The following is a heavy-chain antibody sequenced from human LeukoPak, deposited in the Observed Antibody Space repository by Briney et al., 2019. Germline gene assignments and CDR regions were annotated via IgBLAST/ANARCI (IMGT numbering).Heavy chain of an antibody. CDR2: INYSGST. CDR3: ARYSSTVDY. V-gene: IGHV4-34*01. CDR1: GGSFSGYY. Sequence: SETLSLTCAVYGGSFSGYYWSWIRQPPGKGLEWIGEINYSGSTNYNPSLKSRVTISVDTSKNQFSLKLSSVTAADTAVYYCARYSSTVDYWGQGTLVTVSS. J-gene: IGHJ4*02. D-gene: IGHD6-13*01.